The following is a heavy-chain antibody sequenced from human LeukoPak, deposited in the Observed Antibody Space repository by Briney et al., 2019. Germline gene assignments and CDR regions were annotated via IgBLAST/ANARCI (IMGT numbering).Heavy chain of an antibody. J-gene: IGHJ3*02. D-gene: IGHD3-10*01. CDR1: RFTFSSYW. V-gene: IGHV3-7*01. Sequence: GGSLRLSCAASRFTFSSYWMSWVRQAPGKGLEWVANINQDGSEKYYVDSVKGRFTISRDNAKNSLYLQMNSLRAEDTAVFYCAREQSYYGSATYYKAFDIWGQGTMVTVSS. CDR2: INQDGSEK. CDR3: AREQSYYGSATYYKAFDI.